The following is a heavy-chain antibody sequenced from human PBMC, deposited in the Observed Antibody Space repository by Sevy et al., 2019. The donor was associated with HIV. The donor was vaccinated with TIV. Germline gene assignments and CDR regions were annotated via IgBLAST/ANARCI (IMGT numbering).Heavy chain of an antibody. CDR3: ARELWPGDY. Sequence: GGSLRLSCAASGFTFTDYFMGCVRQAPGKGLEWVANIDQDGSQKNYVDSVKGRFTISRGNATNSVYLQMNRLRVDDTAVYYCARELWPGDYWGQGTLVTVSS. CDR2: IDQDGSQK. CDR1: GFTFTDYF. J-gene: IGHJ4*02. D-gene: IGHD2-21*01. V-gene: IGHV3-7*01.